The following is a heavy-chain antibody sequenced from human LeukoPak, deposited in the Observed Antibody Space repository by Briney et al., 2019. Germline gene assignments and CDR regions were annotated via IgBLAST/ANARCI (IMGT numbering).Heavy chain of an antibody. V-gene: IGHV3-23*01. CDR3: AKQFVDI. D-gene: IGHD5-24*01. Sequence: GGSLRLSCAASGFTFTNYAMNWVRQAPGKGLEWVSSISGSGDDTSYADSVKGRFTISRDNSRNTLYLQMNSVRAEDTAVYYCAKQFVDIWGQGTLVTVSS. CDR1: GFTFTNYA. CDR2: ISGSGDDT. J-gene: IGHJ5*02.